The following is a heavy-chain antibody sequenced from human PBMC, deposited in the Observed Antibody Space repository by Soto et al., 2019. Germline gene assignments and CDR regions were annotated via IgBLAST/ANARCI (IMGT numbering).Heavy chain of an antibody. D-gene: IGHD4-17*01. Sequence: PSETLSLTYTVSGGSISSYYWSWIRQPPGKGLEWIGYIYYSGSTNYNPSLKSRVTISVDTSKNQFSLKLSSVTAADTAVYYCARGHVPDYGGAYNWFDPWGQGTLVTVSS. CDR1: GGSISSYY. CDR3: ARGHVPDYGGAYNWFDP. J-gene: IGHJ5*02. CDR2: IYYSGST. V-gene: IGHV4-59*01.